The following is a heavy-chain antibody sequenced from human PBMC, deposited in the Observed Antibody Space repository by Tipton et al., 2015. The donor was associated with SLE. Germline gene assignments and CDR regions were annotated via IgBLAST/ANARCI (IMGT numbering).Heavy chain of an antibody. CDR3: ARLRVDTAMIYDY. V-gene: IGHV4-61*10. Sequence: TLSLTRTVSGGSISSGTYYWSWIRQPAGKGLEWIGHIFYSGSTYYNPSLESRLTISIDRSENQFSLGLNSVTAADTAVYYCARLRVDTAMIYDYWGQGTLVTVSS. CDR1: GGSISSGTYY. D-gene: IGHD5-18*01. J-gene: IGHJ4*02. CDR2: IFYSGST.